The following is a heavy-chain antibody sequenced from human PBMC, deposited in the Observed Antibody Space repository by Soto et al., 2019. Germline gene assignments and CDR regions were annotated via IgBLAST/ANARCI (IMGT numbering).Heavy chain of an antibody. V-gene: IGHV2-5*02. J-gene: IGHJ4*02. CDR2: IYWDDDK. D-gene: IGHD1-1*01. CDR1: GFSLITRGVG. CDR3: AHRRLESLQVDHFDC. Sequence: SGPTLVNPTQTLTLTCTFSGFSLITRGVGVGWTRQPPGKALEWPALIYWDDDKRYSPSLKSRLTITKDTSKNQVVLTMTHMDPVETATYYCAHRRLESLQVDHFDCWGQGTLVTVSS.